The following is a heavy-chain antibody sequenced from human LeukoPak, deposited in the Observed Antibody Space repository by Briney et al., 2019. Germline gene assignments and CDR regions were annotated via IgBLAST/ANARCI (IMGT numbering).Heavy chain of an antibody. Sequence: PSETLSLTCAVYGGSFSGYYWTWIRQPPGKGLEWTGEINHSGSTNYNPSLKSRVTISVDTSKNQFSLKLSSVTAADTAIYYCARVEDGYNYVAYWGQGTLVTVFS. CDR1: GGSFSGYY. V-gene: IGHV4-34*01. CDR3: ARVEDGYNYVAY. J-gene: IGHJ4*02. D-gene: IGHD5-24*01. CDR2: INHSGST.